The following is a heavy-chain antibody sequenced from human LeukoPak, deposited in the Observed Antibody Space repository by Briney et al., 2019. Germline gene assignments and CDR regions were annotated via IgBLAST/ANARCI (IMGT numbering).Heavy chain of an antibody. D-gene: IGHD3-10*01. J-gene: IGHJ3*02. V-gene: IGHV3-23*01. CDR3: AMRDRGYGLDI. CDR1: GFSLRAYD. Sequence: GGSLRLSCAASGFSLRAYDLIRVRQAPGKGLDWVSIINGGGDIMMYEDSGKGRFTISRDNSKNTFYLQMNSLRVEDTAVYYCAMRDRGYGLDIWGQGTMVTVSS. CDR2: INGGGDIM.